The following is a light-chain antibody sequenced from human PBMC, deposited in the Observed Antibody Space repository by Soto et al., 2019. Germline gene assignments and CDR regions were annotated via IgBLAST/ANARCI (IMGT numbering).Light chain of an antibody. CDR2: ADK. CDR3: AAWDDSLNGPI. Sequence: QSVLTQPPSVSGAPGQRVTISCTGSSSNIGGAYDVHWYQQLPGTAPKLLIYADKYRPSGVPDRFSGSKSGTSASLAISGLQSEDEADYYCAAWDDSLNGPIFGGGTKLTVL. J-gene: IGLJ2*01. V-gene: IGLV1-40*01. CDR1: SSNIGGAYD.